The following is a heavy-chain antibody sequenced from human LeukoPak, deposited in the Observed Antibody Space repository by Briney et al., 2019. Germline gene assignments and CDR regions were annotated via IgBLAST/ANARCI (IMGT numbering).Heavy chain of an antibody. V-gene: IGHV3-23*01. Sequence: PEGSLRLSCAASGFTFSSYAMSWVRQAPGKGLEWVSAISGSSGSSYYADSVKGRFTISRDNSKNTLYLQMSSLRAEDTAVYYCVKGKTYLDAFDIWGQGTMVTVSS. D-gene: IGHD3-10*01. CDR2: ISGSSGSS. CDR1: GFTFSSYA. J-gene: IGHJ3*02. CDR3: VKGKTYLDAFDI.